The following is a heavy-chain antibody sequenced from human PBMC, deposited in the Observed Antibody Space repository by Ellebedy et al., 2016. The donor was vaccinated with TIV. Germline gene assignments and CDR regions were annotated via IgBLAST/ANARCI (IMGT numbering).Heavy chain of an antibody. Sequence: GESLKISXAASGFTVSSTYMAWIRQAPGKGLEWVSVIYSGGTTYYADSVEGRFTISRDKSKNTLFLQMNSLRVDDTAVYYCARDEWFKGWFDPWGQGTLVTV. D-gene: IGHD3-9*01. CDR2: IYSGGTT. J-gene: IGHJ5*02. CDR3: ARDEWFKGWFDP. V-gene: IGHV3-53*01. CDR1: GFTVSSTY.